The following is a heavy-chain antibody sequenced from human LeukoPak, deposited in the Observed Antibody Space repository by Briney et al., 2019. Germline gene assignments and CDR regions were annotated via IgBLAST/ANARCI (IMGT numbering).Heavy chain of an antibody. Sequence: SETLSLTCAVYGWSFSGYYWSWIRQPPGKGLEWMGYIYYSGRSYYNPSLKSRVTISVDTSKNQFSLKLSSVTAADTAVYYCARGKRSGYHFDYWGQGTLVTVSS. CDR1: GWSFSGYY. CDR3: ARGKRSGYHFDY. D-gene: IGHD3-22*01. J-gene: IGHJ4*02. CDR2: IYYSGRS. V-gene: IGHV4-34*09.